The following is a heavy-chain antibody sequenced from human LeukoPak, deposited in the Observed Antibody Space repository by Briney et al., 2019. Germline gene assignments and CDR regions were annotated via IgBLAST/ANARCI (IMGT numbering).Heavy chain of an antibody. CDR1: GGSISSYY. CDR2: ISYSGST. CDR3: ARDRRFSY. V-gene: IGHV4-59*01. D-gene: IGHD3-3*01. Sequence: SETLSATCTVSGGSISSYYWSWVRQPPGKGLEWIGYISYSGSTNYNPSLKSRVTISVDTSKNQFSLKLSSVTAADTAVYYCARDRRFSYWGQGTLVTVSS. J-gene: IGHJ4*02.